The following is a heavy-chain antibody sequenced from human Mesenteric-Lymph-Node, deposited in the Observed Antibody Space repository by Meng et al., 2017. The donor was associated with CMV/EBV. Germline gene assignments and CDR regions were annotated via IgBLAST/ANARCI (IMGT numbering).Heavy chain of an antibody. V-gene: IGHV3-48*03. Sequence: GESLKISCEASGFTFSNYEMIWIRQVPGKGLESVAYITGSGTAIYYADSVRGRFTVSRDNTKNSLYLQMDSLRAEDTAVYYCARDPYSNYVRAFDLWGQGTMVTVSS. J-gene: IGHJ3*01. CDR3: ARDPYSNYVRAFDL. D-gene: IGHD4-11*01. CDR1: GFTFSNYE. CDR2: ITGSGTAI.